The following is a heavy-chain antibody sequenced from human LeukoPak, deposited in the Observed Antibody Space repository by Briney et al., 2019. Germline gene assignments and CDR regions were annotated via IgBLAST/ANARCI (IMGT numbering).Heavy chain of an antibody. D-gene: IGHD5-24*01. V-gene: IGHV1-69*13. J-gene: IGHJ4*02. Sequence: GASVKVSCKASGGTFSSYAISWVRQAPGQGLEWMGGIIPIFGTANYAQKFQGRVTITADESTSTAYMELSSLRSEDTAVYYCARDHRRDGYNAKWGQGTLVTVSS. CDR3: ARDHRRDGYNAK. CDR1: GGTFSSYA. CDR2: IIPIFGTA.